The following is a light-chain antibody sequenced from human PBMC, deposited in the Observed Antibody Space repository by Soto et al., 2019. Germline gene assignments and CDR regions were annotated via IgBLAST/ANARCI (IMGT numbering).Light chain of an antibody. Sequence: EIVMTQYPATLSVSPGERATLSCRASQSVSSNLAWYQQTPGQAPRLLIYGASTRATGIPARFSGSGSGTEFTLTISSLQFEDFAVYYCQQYNTWWKFGQGTKVEIK. CDR1: QSVSSN. J-gene: IGKJ1*01. CDR3: QQYNTWWK. V-gene: IGKV3-15*01. CDR2: GAS.